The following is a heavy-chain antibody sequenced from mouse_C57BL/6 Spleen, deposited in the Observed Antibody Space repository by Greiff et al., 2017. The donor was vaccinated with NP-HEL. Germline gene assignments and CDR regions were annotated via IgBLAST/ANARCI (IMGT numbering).Heavy chain of an antibody. CDR2: IHPNSGST. Sequence: QVHVKQPGAELVKPGASVKLSCKASGYTFTSYWMHWVKQRPGQGLEWIGMIHPNSGSTNYNEKFKSKATLTGDKSSSTAYMQLSSLTSEDAAVYYCARWDYYCSGFAYWGQGTLVTVSA. V-gene: IGHV1-64*01. CDR3: ARWDYYCSGFAY. D-gene: IGHD1-1*01. CDR1: GYTFTSYW. J-gene: IGHJ3*01.